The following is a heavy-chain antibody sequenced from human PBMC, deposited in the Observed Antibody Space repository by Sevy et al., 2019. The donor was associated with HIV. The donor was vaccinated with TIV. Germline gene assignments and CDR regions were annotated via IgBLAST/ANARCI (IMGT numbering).Heavy chain of an antibody. V-gene: IGHV3-23*01. J-gene: IGHJ4*02. D-gene: IGHD3-10*01. Sequence: GGSLRLSCAASGFTFSSYAMSWVRQAPGKGLEWVSAISGSGGSTYYTDSVKGRFTISRDNSKNTLYLQMNSLRAEDTAVYYCAKALSGSGSYWVFDYWGQGTLVTVSS. CDR1: GFTFSSYA. CDR3: AKALSGSGSYWVFDY. CDR2: ISGSGGST.